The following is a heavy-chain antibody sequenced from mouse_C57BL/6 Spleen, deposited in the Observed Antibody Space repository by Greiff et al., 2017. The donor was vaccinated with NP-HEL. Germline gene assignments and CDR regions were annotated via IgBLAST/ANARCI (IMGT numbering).Heavy chain of an antibody. J-gene: IGHJ4*01. D-gene: IGHD2-3*01. CDR2: INPNNGGT. V-gene: IGHV1-26*01. CDR3: ARLRDGYYDYYAMDY. CDR1: GYTFTDYY. Sequence: EVQLQQSGPELVKPGASVKISCKASGYTFTDYYMNWVKQSHGKSLEWIGDINPNNGGTSYNQKFKGKATLTVDKSSSTAYMELRSRTSEDSAVYYCARLRDGYYDYYAMDYWGQGTSVTVSS.